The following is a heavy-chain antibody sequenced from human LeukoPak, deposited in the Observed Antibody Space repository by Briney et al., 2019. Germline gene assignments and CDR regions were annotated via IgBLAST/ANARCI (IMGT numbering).Heavy chain of an antibody. CDR1: GIIASSNY. V-gene: IGHV3-53*01. Sequence: GGSLRLSCAGSGIIASSNYMSWVREAPGKGLEWVSVIYSDGSTFYADSVKGRFTISRDISKNTLYLQMNSLRGEDTAVYYCARDRRGVAAATSDSYYFDYWGQGTLVTVSS. CDR2: IYSDGST. CDR3: ARDRRGVAAATSDSYYFDY. D-gene: IGHD2-2*01. J-gene: IGHJ4*02.